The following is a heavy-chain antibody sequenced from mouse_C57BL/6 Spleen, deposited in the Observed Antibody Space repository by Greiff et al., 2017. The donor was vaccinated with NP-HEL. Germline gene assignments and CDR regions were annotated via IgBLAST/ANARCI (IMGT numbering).Heavy chain of an antibody. D-gene: IGHD1-1*01. CDR1: GFSLTSYA. CDR2: IWTGGGT. CDR3: ARNKYDYGSREPAWFAY. J-gene: IGHJ3*01. V-gene: IGHV2-9-1*01. Sequence: VHLVESGPGLVAPSQSLSITCTVSGFSLTSYAISWVRQPPGKGLEWLGVIWTGGGTNNNSALKSRLSISKDNSKSQVFLKMNSLQTDDTARYYCARNKYDYGSREPAWFAYWGQGTLVTVSA.